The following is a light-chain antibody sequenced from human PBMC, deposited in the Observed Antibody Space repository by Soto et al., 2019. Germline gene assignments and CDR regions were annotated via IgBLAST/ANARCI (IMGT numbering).Light chain of an antibody. CDR1: QSVSSN. Sequence: EIVMTQSPATLSVSPGERATLSCRASQSVSSNLAWYQQKPGQTPRLLIYGASTRATGLPARFSGSGSGTEFTLTISSLQSEDFAIYYCQQYNNWPQTFGQGTKGDIK. CDR2: GAS. J-gene: IGKJ1*01. V-gene: IGKV3-15*01. CDR3: QQYNNWPQT.